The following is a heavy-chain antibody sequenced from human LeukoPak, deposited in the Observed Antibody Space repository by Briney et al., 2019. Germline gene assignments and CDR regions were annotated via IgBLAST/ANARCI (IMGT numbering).Heavy chain of an antibody. D-gene: IGHD6-13*01. V-gene: IGHV1-18*01. CDR1: GYTFTSYG. Sequence: ASVEVSCKASGYTFTSYGISWVRQAPGQGLEWMGWISAYNGNTNYAQKLQGRVTMTTDTSTSTAYMELRSLRSDDTAVYYCARDRRANLIAAADFHYWGQGTLVTVSS. CDR3: ARDRRANLIAAADFHY. CDR2: ISAYNGNT. J-gene: IGHJ4*02.